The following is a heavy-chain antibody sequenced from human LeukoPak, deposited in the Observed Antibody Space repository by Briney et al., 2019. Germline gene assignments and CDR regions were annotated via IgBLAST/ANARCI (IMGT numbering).Heavy chain of an antibody. CDR3: ARSLRGWYKDY. J-gene: IGHJ4*02. D-gene: IGHD6-19*01. Sequence: ASVKVSCKASGYTFTNYDINWVRQSTGQGLEWMGWMNPNSGNTAYAQKFQGRVSMTGDTSISTAYMELSSLRSEDTAVYYCARSLRGWYKDYWGQGTLVTVSS. CDR2: MNPNSGNT. V-gene: IGHV1-8*01. CDR1: GYTFTNYD.